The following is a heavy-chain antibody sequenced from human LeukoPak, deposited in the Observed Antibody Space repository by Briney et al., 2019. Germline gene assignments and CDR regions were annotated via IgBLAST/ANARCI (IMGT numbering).Heavy chain of an antibody. Sequence: GGSLILSCAASGFTFSSYEMNWVRQAPGKGLEWVSYISSSGSTIYYADSVKGRFTISRDNAKNSLYLQMNSLRAEDTAVYYCASLTVVTDYSDYWGQGTLVTVSS. D-gene: IGHD4-23*01. CDR2: ISSSGSTI. CDR1: GFTFSSYE. J-gene: IGHJ4*02. CDR3: ASLTVVTDYSDY. V-gene: IGHV3-48*03.